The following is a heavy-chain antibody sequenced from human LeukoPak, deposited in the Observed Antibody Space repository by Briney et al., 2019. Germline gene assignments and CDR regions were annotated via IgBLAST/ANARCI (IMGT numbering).Heavy chain of an antibody. J-gene: IGHJ4*02. CDR3: ARGWELDY. D-gene: IGHD1-26*01. Sequence: GASVKVSCKGPGYTFTSYGISWVRQAPGQGLEWMGWINTYNGNTDYAQNLQGRVTLTTDASTSTAYMELRSLRSDDTAVYYCARGWELDYWGQGTLVTVSS. CDR2: INTYNGNT. V-gene: IGHV1-18*01. CDR1: GYTFTSYG.